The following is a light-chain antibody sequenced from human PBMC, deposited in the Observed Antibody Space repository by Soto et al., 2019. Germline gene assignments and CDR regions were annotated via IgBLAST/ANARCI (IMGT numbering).Light chain of an antibody. CDR1: QSVSSN. CDR3: QQCSWHPFTVT. CDR2: DAF. V-gene: IGKV3-15*01. Sequence: EIVMTQSPATLSVSPGERATLSCRASQSVSSNLSWYQQKPGQAPRLLIYDAFTRATGIPARFSSSGSGTEYTLTLSSLQSEDSAVYYCQQCSWHPFTVTFGGGTKVEIK. J-gene: IGKJ4*01.